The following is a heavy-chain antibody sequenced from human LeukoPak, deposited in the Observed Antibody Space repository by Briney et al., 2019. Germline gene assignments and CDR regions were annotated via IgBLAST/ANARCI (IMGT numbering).Heavy chain of an antibody. J-gene: IGHJ4*02. Sequence: PSETLSLTCTVSGGSISSSSYYWGWIRQPPGKGLEWIGSIYYSGSTYYNPSLKSRVTISVDTSKNQFSLKLSSVTAADTAVYYCARLLVATVDPWGQGTLVTVSS. V-gene: IGHV4-39*01. CDR2: IYYSGST. D-gene: IGHD5-12*01. CDR1: GGSISSSSYY. CDR3: ARLLVATVDP.